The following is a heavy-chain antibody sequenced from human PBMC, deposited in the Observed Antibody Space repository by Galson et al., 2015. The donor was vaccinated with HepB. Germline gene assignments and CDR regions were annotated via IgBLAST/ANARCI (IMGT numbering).Heavy chain of an antibody. CDR1: DFTLSYYA. Sequence: SVKVSCKASDFTLSYYAVSWVRQAPGQGLQWMGWISAYNGYTSYAEKFQDRLTMTADTATSTAFMELRALKSDDTAIYYCARHTGRTQTSGALDYWGQGTLVTVSS. CDR2: ISAYNGYT. CDR3: ARHTGRTQTSGALDY. D-gene: IGHD3-10*01. J-gene: IGHJ4*02. V-gene: IGHV1-18*01.